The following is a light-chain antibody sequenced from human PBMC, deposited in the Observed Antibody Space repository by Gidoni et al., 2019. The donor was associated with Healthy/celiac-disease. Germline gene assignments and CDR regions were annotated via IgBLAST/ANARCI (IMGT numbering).Light chain of an antibody. J-gene: IGKJ2*01. V-gene: IGKV3-20*01. CDR1: QSVSSSY. CDR3: QQYGSSPPAYT. CDR2: GAS. Sequence: EIVLTQPPGTLSLSPGERATLSCRVSQSVSSSYLAWYQQKPDQAPRLLIYGASSRATGIPDRFSGSGSGTDFTLTISRLETEDYAVYYCQQYGSSPPAYTFGQXTKLEIK.